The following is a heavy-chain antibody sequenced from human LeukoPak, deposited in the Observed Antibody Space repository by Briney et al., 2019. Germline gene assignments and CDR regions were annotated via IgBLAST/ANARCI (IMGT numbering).Heavy chain of an antibody. CDR1: GGSISSYY. CDR3: ARGGPHYFDY. CDR2: IYYSGST. Sequence: SESLSLTCTVAGGSISSYYWSWIRHPPGDGLEWLGYIYYSGSTNYNPSLKSRATISVDTSKNQFSLKLSSVTAADTAVYYCARGGPHYFDYWGQGTLVTVSS. V-gene: IGHV4-59*01. J-gene: IGHJ4*02.